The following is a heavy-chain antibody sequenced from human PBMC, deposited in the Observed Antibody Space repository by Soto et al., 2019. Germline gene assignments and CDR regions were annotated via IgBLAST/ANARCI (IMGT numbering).Heavy chain of an antibody. CDR2: ISTYNDNT. J-gene: IGHJ3*02. Sequence: ASVKVSCKASGYTFTEYGISWVRQAPGQGLEWMGWISTYNDNTNYAQKLQGRVAVTTDTSTSTAYMELRSLRSDDTAVYYCARGVITIFGVVSLNDAFDIWGQGTTVTVSS. V-gene: IGHV1-18*01. D-gene: IGHD3-3*01. CDR1: GYTFTEYG. CDR3: ARGVITIFGVVSLNDAFDI.